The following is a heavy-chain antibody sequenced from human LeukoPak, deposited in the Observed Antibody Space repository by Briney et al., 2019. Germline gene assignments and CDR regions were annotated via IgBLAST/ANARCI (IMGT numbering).Heavy chain of an antibody. Sequence: PSETLSLTCAVSAASISNYYWSWIRQAPGKGLEWIGYISTSGSNNYNPSLKSRGSISLDTSKNRFSLNLNFVTAADTAVYYCASPRSGYRYTFDYWGQGALVTVSA. V-gene: IGHV4-4*09. CDR1: AASISNYY. D-gene: IGHD3-22*01. J-gene: IGHJ4*02. CDR3: ASPRSGYRYTFDY. CDR2: ISTSGSN.